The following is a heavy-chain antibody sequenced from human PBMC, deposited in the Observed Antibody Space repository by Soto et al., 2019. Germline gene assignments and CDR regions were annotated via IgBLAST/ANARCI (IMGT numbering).Heavy chain of an antibody. D-gene: IGHD1-26*01. CDR3: ARVDGTY. V-gene: IGHV1-3*04. CDR2: INTDNGKT. Sequence: QVQLLQSGAEGKKPGASVKVSCKASGYSFTRYAIHWLRQAPGQGLEWMGWINTDNGKTKYSQKFQGRVTMTRDTSASAAYMQLSSLRSEDTAVYYCARVDGTYWGQGTLVIVSS. CDR1: GYSFTRYA. J-gene: IGHJ4*02.